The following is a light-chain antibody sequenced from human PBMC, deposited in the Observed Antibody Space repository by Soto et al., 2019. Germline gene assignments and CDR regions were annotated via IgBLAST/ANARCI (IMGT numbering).Light chain of an antibody. Sequence: QSALTQPASVSGSPGQSITISCTGTRSDVGGYNCVSWYQQHPGKAPKLMIYDVSNRPSGVSNRFSGSKSGNTASLTISGLQAEDEADYYCSSYTSSSPVVFGGGTKLTVL. CDR1: RSDVGGYNC. V-gene: IGLV2-14*01. J-gene: IGLJ2*01. CDR3: SSYTSSSPVV. CDR2: DVS.